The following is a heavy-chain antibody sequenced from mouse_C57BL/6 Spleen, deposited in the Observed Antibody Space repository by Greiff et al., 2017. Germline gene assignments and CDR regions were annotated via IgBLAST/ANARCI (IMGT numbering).Heavy chain of an antibody. CDR2: ISSGGSYT. CDR3: AIHHSDWYFEV. J-gene: IGHJ1*03. Sequence: EVMLVESGGDLVKPGASLKLSCAASGFTFSSYGMSWVRQTPDQRLEWVATISSGGSYTNYPENVKGRFTISKDNAKNTRYLQMSSLKSEDTAMYYCAIHHSDWYFEVWGTGTTVTV. V-gene: IGHV5-6*02. CDR1: GFTFSSYG.